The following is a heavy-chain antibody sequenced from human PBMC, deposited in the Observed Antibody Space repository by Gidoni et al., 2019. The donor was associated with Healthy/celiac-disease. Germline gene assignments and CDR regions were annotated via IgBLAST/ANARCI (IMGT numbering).Heavy chain of an antibody. CDR2: ISAYNGNT. V-gene: IGHV1-18*04. D-gene: IGHD3-10*01. Sequence: QVQLVQSGAEVKKPGASVKVSCKASGYTFTSYGISWVRQAPGQGLEWMGWISAYNGNTNYAQKLQGRVTMTTDPSTSTAYMELRSLRSDDTAVYYCARGPAQVTMVWGVMSRDYYGMDVWGQGTTVTVSS. CDR1: GYTFTSYG. CDR3: ARGPAQVTMVWGVMSRDYYGMDV. J-gene: IGHJ6*02.